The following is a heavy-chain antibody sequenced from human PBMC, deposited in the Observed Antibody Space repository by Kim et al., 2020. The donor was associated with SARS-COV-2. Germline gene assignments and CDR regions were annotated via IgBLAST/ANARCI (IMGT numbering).Heavy chain of an antibody. Sequence: QKFQGRVNITRDTSASTVYMELSSLRSEDTAVYYCARPRWFGELSSWFDPWGQGTLVTVSS. V-gene: IGHV1-3*01. D-gene: IGHD3-10*01. J-gene: IGHJ5*02. CDR3: ARPRWFGELSSWFDP.